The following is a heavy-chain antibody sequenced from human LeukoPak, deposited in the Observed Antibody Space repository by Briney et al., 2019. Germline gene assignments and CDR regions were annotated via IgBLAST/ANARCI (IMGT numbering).Heavy chain of an antibody. V-gene: IGHV4-59*01. CDR2: IYYSGST. Sequence: TETLSLTCTVSGGSISSYYWSWIRQPPGKGLEWIGYIYYSGSTNYNPSLKSRVTISVDTSKNQFSLKLSSVTAADTAVYYCARDGDIVVVPAAEYYYYYYYMDVWGKGTTVTVSS. J-gene: IGHJ6*03. CDR1: GGSISSYY. CDR3: ARDGDIVVVPAAEYYYYYYYMDV. D-gene: IGHD2-2*01.